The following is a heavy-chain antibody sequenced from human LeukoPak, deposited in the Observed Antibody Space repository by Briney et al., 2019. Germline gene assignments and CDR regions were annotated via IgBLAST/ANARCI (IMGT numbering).Heavy chain of an antibody. V-gene: IGHV3-33*01. Sequence: GRSLRLSCAACGFTFSSYGMHRVRQAPGKGLEWVAVIWYGGSNKYYADSVKGRFTISRDNSKNTLYLQMNSLRAEDTAVYYCARDRSIAVVYYFDYWGQGTLVTVSS. D-gene: IGHD6-19*01. CDR2: IWYGGSNK. CDR1: GFTFSSYG. J-gene: IGHJ4*02. CDR3: ARDRSIAVVYYFDY.